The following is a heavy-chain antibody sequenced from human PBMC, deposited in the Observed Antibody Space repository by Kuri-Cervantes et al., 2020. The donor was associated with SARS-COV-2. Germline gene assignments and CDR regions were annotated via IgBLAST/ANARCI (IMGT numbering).Heavy chain of an antibody. CDR3: ARNSGYSSGWFYYYYYMDV. Sequence: SETLSLTCTVSGGSISSYYWSWIRQPPGKGLEWIGSIYHSGSTYYNPSLKSRVTISVDTSKNQFSLELSSVTAADTAVYYCARNSGYSSGWFYYYYYMDVWGKGTTVTVSS. J-gene: IGHJ6*03. V-gene: IGHV4-59*08. D-gene: IGHD6-19*01. CDR2: IYHSGST. CDR1: GGSISSYY.